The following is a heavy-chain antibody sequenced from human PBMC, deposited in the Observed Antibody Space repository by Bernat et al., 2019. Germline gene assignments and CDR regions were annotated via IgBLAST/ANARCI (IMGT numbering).Heavy chain of an antibody. CDR2: ISNNGGST. V-gene: IGHV3-64*01. CDR1: GFTFSSYA. Sequence: EVQLVESGGGLVQPGGSLRLSCAASGFTFSSYAMHWVRQAPGKGLEYVSAISNNGGSTYYVNSVKGRFTISRDNSKNTLYLQMGSLRAEDMAVYYCARVGEYSYGYFDYWGQGTLVTVAS. D-gene: IGHD5-18*01. J-gene: IGHJ4*02. CDR3: ARVGEYSYGYFDY.